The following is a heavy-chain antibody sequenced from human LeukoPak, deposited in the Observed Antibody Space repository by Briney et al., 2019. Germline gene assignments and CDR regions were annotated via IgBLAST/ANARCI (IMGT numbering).Heavy chain of an antibody. V-gene: IGHV4-39*01. J-gene: IGHJ3*02. CDR3: ERHLGGYVAGNIFDI. D-gene: IGHD3-22*01. Sequence: SETLSLTCTVSGGSVSSSPHFWAWIRQTPGKGLEWIGTIYYTGSANYNPSLKSRVTMSVDTSKDHFSLNLSSVTATDTAVYFCERHLGGYVAGNIFDIWGQGTVVSVSS. CDR1: GGSVSSSPHF. CDR2: IYYTGSA.